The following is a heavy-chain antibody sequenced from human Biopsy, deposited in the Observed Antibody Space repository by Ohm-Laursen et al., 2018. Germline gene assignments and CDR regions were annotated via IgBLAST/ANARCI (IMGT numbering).Heavy chain of an antibody. CDR3: ARDYDTSGYYYVS. D-gene: IGHD3-22*01. V-gene: IGHV4-4*07. CDR1: GTSIITYS. Sequence: TLSLTCSVSGTSIITYSWSWIRQPAGKGLEWIGRIYVSGSTNYNPSLKSRVTMSLDTSESRFSLELASVTAADTAVYYCARDYDTSGYYYVSWGQGTLVTVSS. CDR2: IYVSGST. J-gene: IGHJ5*02.